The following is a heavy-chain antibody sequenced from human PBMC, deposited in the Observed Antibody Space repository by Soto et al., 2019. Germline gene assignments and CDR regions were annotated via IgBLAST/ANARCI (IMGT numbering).Heavy chain of an antibody. J-gene: IGHJ5*02. D-gene: IGHD3-22*01. V-gene: IGHV4-59*11. CDR1: GGSISSHY. Sequence: SQTLSLTCTVLGGSISSHYWRWIRQPPGKGLEWIGYIYYSGSTNYNPSLKSRVTISVDTSKNQFSLKLSSVTAADTAVYYCARGRGYYYDTGTDWFDPWGQGTLVTVPQ. CDR3: ARGRGYYYDTGTDWFDP. CDR2: IYYSGST.